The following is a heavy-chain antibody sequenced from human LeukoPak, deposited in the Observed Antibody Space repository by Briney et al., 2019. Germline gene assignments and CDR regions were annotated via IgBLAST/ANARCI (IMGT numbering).Heavy chain of an antibody. Sequence: PGGSLRLSCAASGFTFSGYGMHWVRQAPGKGLEWVAFTLYDGSNEYYADSVKGRFTISRDNSKNTLYLQMNSLRAEDTAVYYCAKDLDSPWGQGTLVTVSS. D-gene: IGHD3-9*01. CDR3: AKDLDSP. V-gene: IGHV3-30*02. CDR2: TLYDGSNE. J-gene: IGHJ5*02. CDR1: GFTFSGYG.